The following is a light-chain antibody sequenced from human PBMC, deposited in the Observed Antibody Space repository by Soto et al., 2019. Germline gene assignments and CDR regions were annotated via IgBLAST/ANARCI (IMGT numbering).Light chain of an antibody. Sequence: QSVLTQPPSASGSPGQSVTISCTGTSSDVSGYNYVSWYQQYPGRAPKLMIYEVTKRPSGVPDLFSGSKSGNTASLTVSGLQAEDEADYYCSSYAASNNFYFVFGGGTKVTVL. CDR3: SSYAASNNFYFV. CDR1: SSDVSGYNY. V-gene: IGLV2-8*01. CDR2: EVT. J-gene: IGLJ3*02.